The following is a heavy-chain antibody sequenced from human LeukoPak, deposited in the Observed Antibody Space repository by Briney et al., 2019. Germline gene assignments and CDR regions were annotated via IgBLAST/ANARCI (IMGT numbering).Heavy chain of an antibody. Sequence: PGGSLRLSCSASGFTFSSYAMHWVRQAPGKGLEWVSAISGSGGSTYYADSVKGRFTISRDNSKNTLYLQMNSLRAEDTAVYYCAKGHVERGYSYGYVGYFDYWGQGTLVTVSS. D-gene: IGHD5-18*01. CDR3: AKGHVERGYSYGYVGYFDY. J-gene: IGHJ4*02. V-gene: IGHV3-23*01. CDR2: ISGSGGST. CDR1: GFTFSSYA.